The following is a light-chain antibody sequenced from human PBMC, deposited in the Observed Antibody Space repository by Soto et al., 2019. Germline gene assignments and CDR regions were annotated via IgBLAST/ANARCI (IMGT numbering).Light chain of an antibody. V-gene: IGKV3-20*01. J-gene: IGKJ1*01. CDR1: QSVSSY. Sequence: EIVLTQSPGTLSLSPGERATLSCRASQSVSSYLAWYQQKPGQAPRLLISDASDRATGVPDRFSGSGSGTDFTLTISRLEPEDFAVYYCQQYGDSTVTFGQGTKVDIX. CDR2: DAS. CDR3: QQYGDSTVT.